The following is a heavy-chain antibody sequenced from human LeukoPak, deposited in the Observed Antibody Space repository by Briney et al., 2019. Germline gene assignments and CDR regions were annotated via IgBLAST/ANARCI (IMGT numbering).Heavy chain of an antibody. CDR1: GYTFSGYG. CDR2: ISAYSGNT. CDR3: ARGGGSYGDYSLWLGY. Sequence: ASVKVSCKASGYTFSGYGFSWVRQAPGQGLEWMGWISAYSGNTKYAQKYQARVTLTTDTSTSTAHMELRSLRSDDTAVYYCARGGGSYGDYSLWLGYWGQGTLVTVSS. D-gene: IGHD4-17*01. J-gene: IGHJ4*02. V-gene: IGHV1-18*01.